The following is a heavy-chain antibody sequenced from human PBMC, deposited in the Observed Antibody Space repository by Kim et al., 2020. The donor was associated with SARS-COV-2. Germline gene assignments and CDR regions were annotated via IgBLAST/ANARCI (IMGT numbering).Heavy chain of an antibody. J-gene: IGHJ6*02. CDR3: ARDRGESSSWDHYYYGMDV. D-gene: IGHD6-13*01. Sequence: GGSLRLSCAASGFTFSSYSMNWVRQAPGKGLEWVSSISSSSSYIYYADSVKGRFTISRDNAKNSLYLQMNSLRAEDTAVYYCARDRGESSSWDHYYYGMDVWGQGTTVTVSS. V-gene: IGHV3-21*01. CDR1: GFTFSSYS. CDR2: ISSSSSYI.